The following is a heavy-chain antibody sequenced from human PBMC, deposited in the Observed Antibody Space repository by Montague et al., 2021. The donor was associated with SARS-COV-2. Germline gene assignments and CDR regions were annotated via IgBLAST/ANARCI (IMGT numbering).Heavy chain of an antibody. J-gene: IGHJ3*02. CDR1: GGSISSYY. Sequence: SETLSLTCTVSGGSISSYYWSWIRQPPGKGLEWIGYIYYSGSTNYNPSXXGRVTISVDTSKNQFSLKLSSVTAADTAVYYCARTYYDILTGYYNRGAFDIWGQGTMVTVSS. CDR3: ARTYYDILTGYYNRGAFDI. CDR2: IYYSGST. V-gene: IGHV4-59*08. D-gene: IGHD3-9*01.